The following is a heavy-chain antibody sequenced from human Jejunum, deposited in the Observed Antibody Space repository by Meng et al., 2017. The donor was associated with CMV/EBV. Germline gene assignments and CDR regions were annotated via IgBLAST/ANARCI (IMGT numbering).Heavy chain of an antibody. J-gene: IGHJ4*02. D-gene: IGHD3-22*01. Sequence: ISSCGFYWGWIRQPPGRGLEWIASIHHSGDAYHNPSLNGRVTISVEPSKNQFSLRLSSGTAADTAMYYCARRVGRYYDSSGGIDYWGQGTLVTVSS. CDR3: ARRVGRYYDSSGGIDY. CDR1: ISSCGFY. CDR2: IHHSGDA. V-gene: IGHV4-39*07.